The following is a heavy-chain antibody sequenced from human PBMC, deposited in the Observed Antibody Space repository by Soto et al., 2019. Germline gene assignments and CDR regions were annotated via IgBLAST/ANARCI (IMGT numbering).Heavy chain of an antibody. V-gene: IGHV1-46*01. D-gene: IGHD6-13*01. CDR3: ARGGVIAAAGGYYGMDV. CDR1: GYTFTSYY. J-gene: IGHJ6*02. CDR2: INPSGGST. Sequence: ASVEVSCKASGYTFTSYYMHWVRQEPGQGLEWMGIINPSGGSTSYAQKFQGRVTMTRDTSTSTVYMELSGLRSEDTAVYYCARGGVIAAAGGYYGMDVWGQGPTVTVSS.